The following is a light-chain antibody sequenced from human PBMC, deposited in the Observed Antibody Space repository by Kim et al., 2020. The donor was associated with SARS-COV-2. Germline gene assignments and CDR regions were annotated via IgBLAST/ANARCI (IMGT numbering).Light chain of an antibody. CDR3: QQTSSVPLT. J-gene: IGKJ4*01. CDR1: QTISNY. Sequence: IQLTQSPSSLSASVGDRVTITCRASQTISNYLNWYQQKAGKAPQILIYSASNLQSGVPSRFSGSGSGTDFTLSISSLQLEDFATYYCQQTSSVPLTFGGGTKVEIK. CDR2: SAS. V-gene: IGKV1-39*01.